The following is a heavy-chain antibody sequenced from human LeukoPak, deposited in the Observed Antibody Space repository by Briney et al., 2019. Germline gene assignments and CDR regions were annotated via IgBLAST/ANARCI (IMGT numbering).Heavy chain of an antibody. J-gene: IGHJ4*02. Sequence: GGSLRLSCAASGFTFSSYGMHWVRQAPGKGLEWVAVVSHDGSNKYYVESVKGRFAISRDNSKNTLYLQINSLRAEDTAVYYCAKEGYYGSGSFPDYWGQGTLVTVSS. CDR3: AKEGYYGSGSFPDY. D-gene: IGHD3-10*01. V-gene: IGHV3-30*18. CDR2: VSHDGSNK. CDR1: GFTFSSYG.